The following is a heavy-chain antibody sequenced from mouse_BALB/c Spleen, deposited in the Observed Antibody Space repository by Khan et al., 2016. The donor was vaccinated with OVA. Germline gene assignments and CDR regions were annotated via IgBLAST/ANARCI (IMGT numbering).Heavy chain of an antibody. Sequence: QIQLVQSGPELKKPGETVKISCKASGYTFTNYGMNWVKQAPRTGLKWMGWIKTYTGEPTYTGDFKGRFAFSLDTSASTAYLQINNLKNEDRATYFCARGASYWYFDVWGAGTTVTVSS. V-gene: IGHV9-1*02. J-gene: IGHJ1*01. CDR2: IKTYTGEP. CDR1: GYTFTNYG. CDR3: ARGASYWYFDV.